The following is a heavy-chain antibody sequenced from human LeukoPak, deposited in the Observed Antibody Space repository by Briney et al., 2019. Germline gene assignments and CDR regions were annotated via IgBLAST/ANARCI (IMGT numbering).Heavy chain of an antibody. J-gene: IGHJ4*02. D-gene: IGHD6-13*01. CDR1: GGTFSSYA. Sequence: SVEVSCKASGGTFSSYAISWVRQAPGQGLEWMGWIIPILGSANYAQSFQGRVTMTADESTSTAYMELSSLRSEDTAVYYCATSSRTYSSTDYWGQGTLVTVSS. CDR2: IIPILGSA. V-gene: IGHV1-69*11. CDR3: ATSSRTYSSTDY.